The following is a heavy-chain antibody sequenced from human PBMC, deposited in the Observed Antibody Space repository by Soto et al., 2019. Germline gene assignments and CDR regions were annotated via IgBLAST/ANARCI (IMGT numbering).Heavy chain of an antibody. V-gene: IGHV3-30*18. CDR2: ISYDGSNK. CDR1: GFTFSSYG. J-gene: IGHJ3*02. Sequence: GGSLRLSCAASGFTFSSYGMHWVRQAPGKGLEWVAVISYDGSNKYYADSVKGRFTISRDNSKNTLYLQMNSLRAEDTAVYYCAKDIHGDWIWDAFDIWGQGTMVTVSS. CDR3: AKDIHGDWIWDAFDI. D-gene: IGHD4-17*01.